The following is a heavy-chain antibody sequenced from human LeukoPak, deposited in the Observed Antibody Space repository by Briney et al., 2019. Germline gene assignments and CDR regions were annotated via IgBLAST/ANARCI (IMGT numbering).Heavy chain of an antibody. Sequence: GASVKVSCKASGYTFTGYHMHWVRQAPGQGLEWTGWIAPNSGGTNYAQKFQGRVTMTRDTSISTAYMEVSRLGSDDTAVYYCAREYSSSSGRLYDYWGQGTLVTVSS. J-gene: IGHJ4*02. CDR2: IAPNSGGT. CDR1: GYTFTGYH. CDR3: AREYSSSSGRLYDY. V-gene: IGHV1-2*02. D-gene: IGHD6-6*01.